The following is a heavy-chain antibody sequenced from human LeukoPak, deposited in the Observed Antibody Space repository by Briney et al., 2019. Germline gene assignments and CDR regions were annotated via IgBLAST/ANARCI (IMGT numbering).Heavy chain of an antibody. CDR3: ARDQNYNYDSSGSPVA. CDR2: IYSGGST. D-gene: IGHD3-22*01. CDR1: GFTVGSNY. V-gene: IGHV3-53*01. Sequence: GGSLRLSCAASGFTVGSNYMSWVRQAPGKGLEWVSIIYSGGSTYYADSVKGRFTISRDNSKNTLYLQMNSLRAEDTAVYYCARDQNYNYDSSGSPVAWGQGTLVTVSS. J-gene: IGHJ5*02.